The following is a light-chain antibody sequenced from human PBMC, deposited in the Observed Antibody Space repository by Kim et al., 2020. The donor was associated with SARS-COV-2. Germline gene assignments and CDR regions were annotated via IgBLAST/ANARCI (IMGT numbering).Light chain of an antibody. CDR3: QHYDNWPPL. CDR1: QSVGSN. CDR2: GAS. V-gene: IGKV3-15*01. Sequence: EIVMTQSPATLSVSPGESATLSCRPSQSVGSNLVWYQQKPGQTPRLLIYGASTRATGIPARFSGSGSGTEFTLTISSLQSEDFAVYYCQHYDNWPPLFGPGTKVDIK. J-gene: IGKJ3*01.